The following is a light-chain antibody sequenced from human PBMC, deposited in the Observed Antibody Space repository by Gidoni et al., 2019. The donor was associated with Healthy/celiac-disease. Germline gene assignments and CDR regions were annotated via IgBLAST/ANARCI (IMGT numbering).Light chain of an antibody. Sequence: SYELTQPPSVSLSPGQTARITCSGDALPKQSAYWYQQKPGQAPVLLIYKDSERPSGIPERFSGSSSGTTVTLTISGVQAEDEADYYCQSADSSGTYVVFGGGTKLTVL. J-gene: IGLJ2*01. V-gene: IGLV3-25*03. CDR2: KDS. CDR3: QSADSSGTYVV. CDR1: ALPKQS.